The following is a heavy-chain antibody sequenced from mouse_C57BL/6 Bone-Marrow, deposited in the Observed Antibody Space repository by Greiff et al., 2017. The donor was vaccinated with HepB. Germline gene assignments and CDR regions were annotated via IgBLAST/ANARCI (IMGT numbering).Heavy chain of an antibody. D-gene: IGHD1-1*01. J-gene: IGHJ4*01. CDR3: ARRSVVAYYAMDY. Sequence: QVQLQQSGAELVKPGASVKLSCKASGYTFTSYWMQWVKQRPGQGLEWIGEIDPSDSYTNYNQKFKGKATLTVDTSSSTAYMQLSSLTSEDSAVYYCARRSVVAYYAMDYWGQGTSVTVSS. V-gene: IGHV1-50*01. CDR2: IDPSDSYT. CDR1: GYTFTSYW.